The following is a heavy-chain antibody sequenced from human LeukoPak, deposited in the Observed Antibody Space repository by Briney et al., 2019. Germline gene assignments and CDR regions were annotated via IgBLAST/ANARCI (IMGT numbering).Heavy chain of an antibody. Sequence: ASVKVSCRASGYTFTSYDINWVRQATGQGLGWMGWMNPNSGNTGYAQKFQGRVTITRNTSISTAYMELSSLRSEDTAVYYCGRIAAADYYYYMDVWGKGTTVTVSS. V-gene: IGHV1-8*03. J-gene: IGHJ6*03. CDR3: GRIAAADYYYYMDV. D-gene: IGHD6-13*01. CDR1: GYTFTSYD. CDR2: MNPNSGNT.